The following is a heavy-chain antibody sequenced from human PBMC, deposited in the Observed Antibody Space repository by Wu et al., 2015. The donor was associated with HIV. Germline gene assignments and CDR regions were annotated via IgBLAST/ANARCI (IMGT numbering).Heavy chain of an antibody. J-gene: IGHJ6*02. D-gene: IGHD1-26*01. Sequence: QVQLVQSGAEVKKPGASVKVSCKASGYSFTTYGISWVRQAPGQGLEWMGWISAYNGNTKYAQKLQGRVTMTTDTSTSTVYMELRSLRSDDTAIYYCARRNSSLVGNVYQYYGMDVWGQGTTV. V-gene: IGHV1-18*01. CDR2: ISAYNGNT. CDR1: GYSFTTYG. CDR3: ARRNSSLVGNVYQYYGMDV.